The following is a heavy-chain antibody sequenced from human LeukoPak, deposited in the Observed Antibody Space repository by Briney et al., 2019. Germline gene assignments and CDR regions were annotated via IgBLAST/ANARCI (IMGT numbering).Heavy chain of an antibody. V-gene: IGHV3-23*01. CDR2: ISGSGGST. Sequence: PGGSLRLSCAASGFTFSSYGMHWVRQAPGKGLEWVSAISGSGGSTYYADSVKGRFTISRDNSKNTLYLQMNSLRAEDTAVYYCAMDPNGSYYEDDYWGQGTLVTVSS. CDR1: GFTFSSYG. D-gene: IGHD1-26*01. CDR3: AMDPNGSYYEDDY. J-gene: IGHJ4*02.